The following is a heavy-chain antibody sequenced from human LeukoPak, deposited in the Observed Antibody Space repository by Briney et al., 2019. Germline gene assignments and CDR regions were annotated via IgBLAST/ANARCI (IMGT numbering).Heavy chain of an antibody. CDR1: GFTFTSSA. CDR3: AAAGGYSYGSAFDY. Sequence: GTSVNVSCKASGFTFTSSAVQWVRQARGQRLEWIGWIVVGSGNTNYAQKFQERVTITRDMSTSTAYMELSSLRSEDTAVYYCAAAGGYSYGSAFDYWGQGTLVTVSS. D-gene: IGHD5-18*01. J-gene: IGHJ4*02. CDR2: IVVGSGNT. V-gene: IGHV1-58*01.